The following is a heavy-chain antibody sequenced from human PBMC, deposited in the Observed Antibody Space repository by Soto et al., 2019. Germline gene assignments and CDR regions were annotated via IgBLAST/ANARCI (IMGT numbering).Heavy chain of an antibody. CDR3: AKDHYTVTGAYWYFDF. CDR2: ISYDGSNK. V-gene: IGHV3-30*18. Sequence: QVQLVESGGGVVQPGRSLRLSCAASGFAFSSYGMHWVRQAPGKGLEWVAVISYDGSNKYYADSVKGRFTISRDNSKHTLYLQMNSLRAEDKAVYYCAKDHYTVTGAYWYFDFCGSGTLVTVSS. CDR1: GFAFSSYG. D-gene: IGHD4-17*01. J-gene: IGHJ2*01.